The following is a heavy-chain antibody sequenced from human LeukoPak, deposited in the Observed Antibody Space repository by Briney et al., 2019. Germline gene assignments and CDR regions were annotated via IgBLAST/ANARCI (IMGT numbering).Heavy chain of an antibody. J-gene: IGHJ4*02. V-gene: IGHV3-48*01. CDR2: ISSSSSTI. D-gene: IGHD4-23*01. CDR3: ARDGLRWHFDY. Sequence: GGTLRLSCAASGLTFNTFAMNWVRQAPGKGLEWVSYISSSSSTIYYADSVKGRFTISRDNAKNSLYLQMNSLRAEDTAVYYCARDGLRWHFDYWGQGTLVTVSS. CDR1: GLTFNTFA.